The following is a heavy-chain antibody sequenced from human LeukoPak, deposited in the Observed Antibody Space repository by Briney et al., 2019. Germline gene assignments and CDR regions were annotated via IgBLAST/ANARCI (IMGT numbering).Heavy chain of an antibody. CDR1: GYSFTSSW. J-gene: IGHJ4*02. CDR3: ARYTDHYYFDY. D-gene: IGHD1-1*01. CDR2: IYPGDSDT. V-gene: IGHV5-51*01. Sequence: GESLQISCKGSGYSFTSSWIGWVRQVPGKGLEWMGIIYPGDSDTRYSPSFQGQVTISADKSISTAYLQWSSLNTSDTAMYYCARYTDHYYFDYWGQGTLVTVSS.